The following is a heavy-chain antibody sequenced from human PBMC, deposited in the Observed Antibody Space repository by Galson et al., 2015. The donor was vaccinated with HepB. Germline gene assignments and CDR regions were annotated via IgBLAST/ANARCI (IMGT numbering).Heavy chain of an antibody. CDR1: HDSIIDGGYY. J-gene: IGHJ4*02. D-gene: IGHD3-16*01. CDR2: IFYTGNT. Sequence: TLSLTCSVSHDSIIDGGYYWTWIRQHPGRGLEWIGHIFYTGNTYYPPSLESRITISLDRSKNQFSLKLTSVTAADTAVYYCAYTSDNILGGPPVFDYWGQGTLVTVSS. CDR3: AYTSDNILGGPPVFDY. V-gene: IGHV4-31*03.